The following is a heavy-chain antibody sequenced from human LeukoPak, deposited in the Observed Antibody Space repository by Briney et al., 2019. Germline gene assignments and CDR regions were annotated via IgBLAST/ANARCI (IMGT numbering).Heavy chain of an antibody. Sequence: GASVTVSFTASGYTFTSYYIHWVRQAPGQGLEWMGIINPSDGSTSYAQKFQGRVTMTRDTSTSTVYMEVSSLRSEDTAVYYCARGKPSSGYLPYDYWGQGTLVTVSS. CDR1: GYTFTSYY. V-gene: IGHV1-46*01. J-gene: IGHJ4*02. CDR3: ARGKPSSGYLPYDY. D-gene: IGHD3-22*01. CDR2: INPSDGST.